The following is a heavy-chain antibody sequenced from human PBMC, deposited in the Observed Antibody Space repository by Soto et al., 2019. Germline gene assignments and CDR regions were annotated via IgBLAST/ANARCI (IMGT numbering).Heavy chain of an antibody. CDR3: AAFRFVRVQVVVAASAKNQNYFDF. CDR1: GFTFTSSA. CDR2: IVVGSGNT. D-gene: IGHD2-15*01. Sequence: SVKVYCKASGFTFTSSAMQWVRQARGQRLEWIGWIVVGSGNTNYAQKFQERVTITRDMPTSTAYMELSSLRSEDTAVYYCAAFRFVRVQVVVAASAKNQNYFDFWVKGTLVPVSS. J-gene: IGHJ4*02. V-gene: IGHV1-58*02.